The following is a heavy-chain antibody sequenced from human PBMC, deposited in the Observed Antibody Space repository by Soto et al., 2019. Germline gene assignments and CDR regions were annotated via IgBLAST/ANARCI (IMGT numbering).Heavy chain of an antibody. J-gene: IGHJ4*02. CDR1: GFTCSSYA. D-gene: IGHD5-12*01. Sequence: VGSLRHSCAASGFTCSSYAMSWVRQAPGKGLEWVSAISGSGGSTYYADSVKGRFTISRDNSKNTLYLQMNSLRAEDTAVYYCAKDDEMATIADYWGQGTLVTVSS. V-gene: IGHV3-23*01. CDR3: AKDDEMATIADY. CDR2: ISGSGGST.